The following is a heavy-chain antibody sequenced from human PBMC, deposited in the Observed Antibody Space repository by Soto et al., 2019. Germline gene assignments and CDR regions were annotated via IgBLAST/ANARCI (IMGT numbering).Heavy chain of an antibody. Sequence: ASVKVSCKASGYTFTSYAMHWVRQAPGQRLEWMRWINAGNGNTKYSQKFQGRVTITRDTSASTAYMELSSLRSEDTAVYYCARDGYYYDSSGYSHTDYWGQGTLVTVSS. V-gene: IGHV1-3*01. CDR2: INAGNGNT. D-gene: IGHD3-22*01. J-gene: IGHJ4*02. CDR1: GYTFTSYA. CDR3: ARDGYYYDSSGYSHTDY.